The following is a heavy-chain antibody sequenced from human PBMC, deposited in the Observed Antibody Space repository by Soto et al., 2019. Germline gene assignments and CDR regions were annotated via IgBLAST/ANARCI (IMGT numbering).Heavy chain of an antibody. CDR1: GGSISSGGYY. D-gene: IGHD4-17*01. J-gene: IGHJ4*02. CDR3: ARSPPYGDYYFDY. Sequence: SETLSLTGTVSGGSISSGGYYWSWIRQHPGKGLEWIGYIYYSGSTYYNPSLKSRVTISVDTSKNQFSLKLSSVTAADTAVYYCARSPPYGDYYFDYWGQGTLVTVSS. V-gene: IGHV4-31*03. CDR2: IYYSGST.